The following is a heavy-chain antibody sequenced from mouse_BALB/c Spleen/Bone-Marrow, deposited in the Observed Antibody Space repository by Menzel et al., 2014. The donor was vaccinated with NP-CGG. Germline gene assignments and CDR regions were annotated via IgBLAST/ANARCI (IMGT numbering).Heavy chain of an antibody. J-gene: IGHJ1*01. D-gene: IGHD1-1*01. V-gene: IGHV1S81*02. CDR2: INPSNGRA. Sequence: QVQLQQSGAEVVKPGASVMLSCKTSGYTFTNYWMHWVKQRPGQGLEWIGDINPSNGRATYSEKFKSKATLTVDTSSSTAYMQLSSLTSEDSAVYYCARYYNYYFDVWAQGPRSPSPQ. CDR3: ARYYNYYFDV. CDR1: GYTFTNYW.